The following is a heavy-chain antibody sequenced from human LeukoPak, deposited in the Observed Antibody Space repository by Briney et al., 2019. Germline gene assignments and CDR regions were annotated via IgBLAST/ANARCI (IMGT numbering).Heavy chain of an antibody. V-gene: IGHV3-53*01. CDR2: IYTDGST. J-gene: IGHJ6*02. D-gene: IGHD3-10*01. CDR1: EFTFSSYS. CDR3: ARDRPYYGTGDVDV. Sequence: GGSLRLSCAASEFTFSSYSMNWVRQAPGKGLEWVSIIYTDGSTYYADSVRGRFTISRDNSKNTLYLQMNSLGADDTAEYYCARDRPYYGTGDVDVWGQGTTVTVSS.